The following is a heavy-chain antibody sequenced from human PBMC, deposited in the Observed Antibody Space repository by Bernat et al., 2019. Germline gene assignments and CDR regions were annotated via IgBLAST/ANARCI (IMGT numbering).Heavy chain of an antibody. V-gene: IGHV3-30*03. Sequence: QVQLVESGGGVVQPGRSLRLSCAASGFTFSSYGMHWVRQAPGKGLEWVAVISYDGSNKYYADSVKGRFTISRDNSKNTLYLQMNSLRAEDTAVYYCARDSSGWWAPDCWGQGTLVTVSS. D-gene: IGHD6-19*01. CDR2: ISYDGSNK. CDR1: GFTFSSYG. CDR3: ARDSSGWWAPDC. J-gene: IGHJ4*02.